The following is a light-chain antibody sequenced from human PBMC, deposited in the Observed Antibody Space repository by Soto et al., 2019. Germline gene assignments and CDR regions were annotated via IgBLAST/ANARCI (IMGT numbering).Light chain of an antibody. V-gene: IGKV1-27*01. CDR2: AAS. J-gene: IGKJ1*01. Sequence: IQMTQSPPSLSASVGDRVTITCRASQGISNFLAWYQQKPGKVPKLLIYAASTLQSGVPSRFSGSGSGTDFTLTISSLQPEDVATYYCQKYNSAIQTFGQGTKVEIK. CDR1: QGISNF. CDR3: QKYNSAIQT.